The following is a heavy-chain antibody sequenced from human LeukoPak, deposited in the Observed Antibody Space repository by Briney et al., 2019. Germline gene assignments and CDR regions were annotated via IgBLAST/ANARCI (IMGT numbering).Heavy chain of an antibody. V-gene: IGHV3-23*01. CDR1: GFTFSSYA. J-gene: IGHJ4*02. Sequence: GGSLRLSCAASGFTFSSYAMSWVRQAPGKGLEWVSAISGSGGSTYYADSVKGRFTISRDNSKNTLYLQMDSLRAEDTAVYYCAKDPQHIVVVTAIFDYWGQGTLVTVSS. CDR3: AKDPQHIVVVTAIFDY. CDR2: ISGSGGST. D-gene: IGHD2-21*02.